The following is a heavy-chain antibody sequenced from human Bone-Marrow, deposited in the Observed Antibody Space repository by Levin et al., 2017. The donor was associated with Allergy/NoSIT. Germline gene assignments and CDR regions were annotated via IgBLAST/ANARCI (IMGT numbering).Heavy chain of an antibody. CDR2: ISAGDTST. J-gene: IGHJ3*02. V-gene: IGHV3-23*01. D-gene: IGHD3-10*01. Sequence: GESLKISCAASGFTFSSSAMTWVRQAPGKGLEWVSSISAGDTSTYYTDSVKGRLTVSRDKSKSTLYLQMNSLRVEDTALYYCAKGRRGLDACDIGGQGTMVTASS. CDR3: AKGRRGLDACDI. CDR1: GFTFSSSA.